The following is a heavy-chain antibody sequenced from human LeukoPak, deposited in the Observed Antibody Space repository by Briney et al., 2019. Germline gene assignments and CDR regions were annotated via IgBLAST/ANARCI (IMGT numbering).Heavy chain of an antibody. D-gene: IGHD3-10*01. CDR3: ARASTLLWFGEETGAFDI. CDR2: ISSSSSYI. Sequence: GGSLRLSCAASGFTFSSHGMSWVRQAPGKGLEWVSSISSSSSYIYYADSVKGRFTISRDNAKNSLYLQMNSLRAEDTAVYYCARASTLLWFGEETGAFDIWGQGTMVTVSS. V-gene: IGHV3-21*01. J-gene: IGHJ3*02. CDR1: GFTFSSHG.